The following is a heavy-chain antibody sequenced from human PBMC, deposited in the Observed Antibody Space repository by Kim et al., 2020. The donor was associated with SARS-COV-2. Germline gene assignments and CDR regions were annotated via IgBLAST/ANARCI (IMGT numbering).Heavy chain of an antibody. CDR3: ARGLDSLKVGKAWDYEY. D-gene: IGHD1-7*01. J-gene: IGHJ1*01. Sequence: SETLSLTCNVFGGSCSGYYCSWIRQPPGKGLEWIGEIYPSGSTHYNSSLLSRTTMSLDTAGNQFSLKVNSVTAADTATYYCARGLDSLKVGKAWDYEY. V-gene: IGHV4-34*01. CDR2: IYPSGST. CDR1: GGSCSGYY.